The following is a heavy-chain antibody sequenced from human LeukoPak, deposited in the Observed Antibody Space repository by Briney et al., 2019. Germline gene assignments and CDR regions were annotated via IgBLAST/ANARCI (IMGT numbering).Heavy chain of an antibody. D-gene: IGHD3-3*01. Sequence: PSQTLSLTCTVSGGSISSGGSYWSWIRQHPGKGLEWIGYIYYSGSTYYNPSLKSRVTISVDTAKNQFSLKLSSVTAADTAVYYCPRDPGYYDFWSGYSPYSYFALWGRGTLVTVSS. CDR1: GGSISSGGSY. V-gene: IGHV4-31*03. CDR3: PRDPGYYDFWSGYSPYSYFAL. J-gene: IGHJ2*01. CDR2: IYYSGST.